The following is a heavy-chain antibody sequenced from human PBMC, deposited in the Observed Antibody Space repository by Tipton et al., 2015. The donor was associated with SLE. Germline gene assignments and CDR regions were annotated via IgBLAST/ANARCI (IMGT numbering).Heavy chain of an antibody. J-gene: IGHJ4*02. V-gene: IGHV4-59*12. Sequence: LRLSCAASGFTFSSYAMSWVRQPPGEGLESIGSIYYSGSPSYNPSLRSRVTISVDTSKNQFSLKLSSVTAADTAVYYCARTNRLPYRVYFDSWGQGTLVTVSS. CDR3: ARTNRLPYRVYFDS. CDR2: IYYSGSP. D-gene: IGHD1-14*01. CDR1: GFTFSSYA.